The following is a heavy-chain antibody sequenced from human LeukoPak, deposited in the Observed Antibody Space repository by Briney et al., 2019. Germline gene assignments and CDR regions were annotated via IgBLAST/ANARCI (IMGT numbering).Heavy chain of an antibody. D-gene: IGHD6-19*01. CDR1: GYTYTSYY. Sequence: GASVKVSCEASGYTYTSYYMHWVRRAPGQGLEWMGIINPSGGSTSYAQKFQGRVTMTRDMSTSTVYMELSSLRSEDTAVYYCARVQGDSSGWFPFDYWGQGTLVTVSS. CDR3: ARVQGDSSGWFPFDY. CDR2: INPSGGST. J-gene: IGHJ4*02. V-gene: IGHV1-46*01.